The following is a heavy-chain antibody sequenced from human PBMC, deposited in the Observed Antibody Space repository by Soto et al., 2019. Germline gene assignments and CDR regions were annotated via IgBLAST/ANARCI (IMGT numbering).Heavy chain of an antibody. Sequence: EVQLLESGGDLVQPGGSLRLSCAASGFTFSNYIMAWVRQAPGKGLECVSTISGSGDTTYYAVSVKGRFVISRDNSKDTVYLEMNRLRADDTAVYYCAKEGYGKADYWGQGTMVTVSS. V-gene: IGHV3-23*01. CDR2: ISGSGDTT. D-gene: IGHD2-15*01. J-gene: IGHJ4*02. CDR1: GFTFSNYI. CDR3: AKEGYGKADY.